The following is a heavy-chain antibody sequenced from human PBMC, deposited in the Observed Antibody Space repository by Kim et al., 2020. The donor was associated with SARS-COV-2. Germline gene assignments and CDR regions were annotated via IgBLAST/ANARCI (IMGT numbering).Heavy chain of an antibody. D-gene: IGHD3-10*01. CDR2: IYTSGSP. CDR3: ARGLWFGADWFDT. Sequence: SETLSLTCTVSGGSISSGSYYWSWIRQPAGKGLEWIGRIYTSGSPNYNPSLKSRVTISVDTSKNQFSLKLSSVTAADTAVYYCARGLWFGADWFDTWGQGTLVTVSS. J-gene: IGHJ5*02. V-gene: IGHV4-61*02. CDR1: GGSISSGSYY.